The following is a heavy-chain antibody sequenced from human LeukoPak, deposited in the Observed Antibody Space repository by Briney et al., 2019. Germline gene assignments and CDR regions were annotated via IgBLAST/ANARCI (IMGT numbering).Heavy chain of an antibody. CDR3: AKQSGSYLYYYYGMDV. Sequence: GGSLRLSCAASGFTFSSNYLSWVRQAPGKGLEWVSVIYSGGSTYYADSVKGRFTISRDNSKNTLYLQMSSLRAEDTAVYYCAKQSGSYLYYYYGMDVWGQGTTVTVSS. J-gene: IGHJ6*02. CDR1: GFTFSSNY. D-gene: IGHD1-26*01. V-gene: IGHV3-53*01. CDR2: IYSGGST.